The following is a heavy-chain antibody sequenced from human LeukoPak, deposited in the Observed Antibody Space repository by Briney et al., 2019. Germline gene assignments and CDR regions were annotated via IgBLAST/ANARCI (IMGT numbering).Heavy chain of an antibody. D-gene: IGHD2-2*01. CDR2: MYYTGST. CDR3: ARLGDAMIL. CDR1: GGSISRSSYY. J-gene: IGHJ4*02. Sequence: PSETLSLTCIVSGGSISRSSYYWAWIRQPPGKGLEWIGSMYYTGSTYYNPSLKSRVTISVDTSKNHFSLKLSAVTAADTAVYYCARLGDAMILWGQGTLVTVSS. V-gene: IGHV4-39*02.